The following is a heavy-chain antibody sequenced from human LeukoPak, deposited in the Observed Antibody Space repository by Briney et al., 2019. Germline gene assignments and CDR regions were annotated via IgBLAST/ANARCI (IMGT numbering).Heavy chain of an antibody. CDR1: GGSISSYY. J-gene: IGHJ6*03. CDR3: ARGGDYDSSGYNDYYYYYMDV. D-gene: IGHD3-22*01. CDR2: IYYSGST. Sequence: PSETLSLTCTVSGGSISSYYWSWIRQPPGKGLEWIGYIYYSGSTNYNPSLKSRVTISVDTSKNQFSLKLSSVTAADTAVYYCARGGDYDSSGYNDYYYYYMDVWGKGTTVTVSS. V-gene: IGHV4-59*01.